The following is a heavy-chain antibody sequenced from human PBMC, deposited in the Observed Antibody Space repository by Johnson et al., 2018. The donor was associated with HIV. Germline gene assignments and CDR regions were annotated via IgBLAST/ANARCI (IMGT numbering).Heavy chain of an antibody. D-gene: IGHD3-22*01. Sequence: QVQLVESGGGVVQPGRSLRLSCVASGFTFRNYGMQWVRQAPGKGLEWVAVISYDGDNEYYADSVKGRFTISRDNSKNTLYLQMNSLRAEDTAVYYCARGITMIVVVKGDAFDIWGQGTMVTVSS. CDR3: ARGITMIVVVKGDAFDI. V-gene: IGHV3-30*03. CDR1: GFTFRNYG. CDR2: ISYDGDNE. J-gene: IGHJ3*02.